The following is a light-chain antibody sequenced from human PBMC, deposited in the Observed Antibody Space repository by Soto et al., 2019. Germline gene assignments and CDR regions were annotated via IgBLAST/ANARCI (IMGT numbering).Light chain of an antibody. CDR1: SSDVGTYKY. CDR3: CSYAGSYTDV. V-gene: IGLV2-11*01. J-gene: IGLJ1*01. CDR2: DVT. Sequence: QSSLTQPRSVSGSPGQSVTISCTGTSSDVGTYKYVSWYQNQPGTAPKLIIYDVTKRPSGVPDRFSGSKSGDTASLTISGLQAEDEADYYCCSYAGSYTDVFGTGTTVTVL.